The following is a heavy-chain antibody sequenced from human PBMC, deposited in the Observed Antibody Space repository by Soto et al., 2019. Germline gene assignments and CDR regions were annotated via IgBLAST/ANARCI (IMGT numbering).Heavy chain of an antibody. D-gene: IGHD6-19*01. V-gene: IGHV3-21*01. Sequence: EVQLVESGGGLVKPGGSLRLSCAASGFTFSSYSMNWVRQAPGKGLEWVSSISSSSSYIYYADSVKGRFTISRDNSKNTLYLQMNSLRAEDTAVYYCARGPVGYSSGWYYFDYWGQGTLVTVSS. CDR2: ISSSSSYI. CDR1: GFTFSSYS. J-gene: IGHJ4*02. CDR3: ARGPVGYSSGWYYFDY.